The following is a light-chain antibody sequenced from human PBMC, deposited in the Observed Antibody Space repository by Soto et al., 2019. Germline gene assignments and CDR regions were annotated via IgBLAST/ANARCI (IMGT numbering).Light chain of an antibody. V-gene: IGLV2-11*01. J-gene: IGLJ1*01. CDR1: SCDFADYSD. CDR2: DVS. CDR3: CSYAGSFYV. Sequence: QSVLTQPRSVSGSPGQSVSISCTGTSCDFADYSDVSWYQQHPGKAPKFVIYDVSKRPSGVPDRFSGSKSGNTASLTISALETEDEADYYCCSYAGSFYVFGTGTKLTVL.